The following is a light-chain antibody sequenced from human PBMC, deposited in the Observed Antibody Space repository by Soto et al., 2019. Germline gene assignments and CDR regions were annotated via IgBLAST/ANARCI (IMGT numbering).Light chain of an antibody. J-gene: IGKJ4*01. CDR2: DAS. CDR3: QQYASSVT. Sequence: EIVLTQSPGTLSLSPGERATLSCRASQSVSSSYLAWYQQKPGQAPRVLIYDASSRATGIPDRFSGSGSGPEFTHTISRLEPEDLAVYYCQQYASSVTFGGGTKVEIK. V-gene: IGKV3-20*01. CDR1: QSVSSSY.